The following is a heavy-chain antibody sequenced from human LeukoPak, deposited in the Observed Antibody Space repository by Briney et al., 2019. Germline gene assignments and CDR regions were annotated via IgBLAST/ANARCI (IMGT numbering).Heavy chain of an antibody. V-gene: IGHV3-30*18. J-gene: IGHJ4*02. Sequence: PGGSLRLSCAASGFTFSNYGMHWVRQAPGKGLEWVAAISYDGSTKYYADSVKGRFTSSRDNSKNTLYLQMNSLRPEDTAVYYCAKDGSVWVVGAISFFDYWGQETLVTVSS. CDR3: AKDGSVWVVGAISFFDY. CDR1: GFTFSNYG. D-gene: IGHD1-26*01. CDR2: ISYDGSTK.